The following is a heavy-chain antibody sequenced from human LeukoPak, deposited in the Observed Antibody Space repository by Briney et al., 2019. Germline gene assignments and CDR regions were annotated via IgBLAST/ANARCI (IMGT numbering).Heavy chain of an antibody. CDR1: GYTFTSYG. Sequence: ASAKVSCKASGYTFTSYGISWVRQAPGQGLEWMGWISAYNGNTNYAQKLQGRVTMTTDTSASTAYMELRSLRSDDTAVYYCARGSSSTDYFDYWGQGTLVTVSS. J-gene: IGHJ4*02. CDR3: ARGSSSTDYFDY. D-gene: IGHD2/OR15-2a*01. V-gene: IGHV1-18*01. CDR2: ISAYNGNT.